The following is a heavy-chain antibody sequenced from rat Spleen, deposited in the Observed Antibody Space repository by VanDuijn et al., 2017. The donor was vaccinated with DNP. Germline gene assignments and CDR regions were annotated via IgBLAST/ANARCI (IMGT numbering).Heavy chain of an antibody. J-gene: IGHJ1*01. Sequence: EVQLVESGGGLVQPGRSLKLSCAASGFTFSNYDMAWVRQAPTKGLEWVATISSSGSRTYYPDSAKGRFTISRDNEKGSLYLEMNSLGSEDTATYYCARRIPGYNSWFFDFWGPGTMVAVSS. CDR3: ARRIPGYNSWFFDF. D-gene: IGHD1-4*01. CDR1: GFTFSNYD. V-gene: IGHV5-25*01. CDR2: ISSSGSRT.